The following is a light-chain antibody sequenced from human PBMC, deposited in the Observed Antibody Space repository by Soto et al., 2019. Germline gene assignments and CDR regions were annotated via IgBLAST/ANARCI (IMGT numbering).Light chain of an antibody. CDR3: QQRSNWRFT. J-gene: IGKJ3*01. Sequence: IVLTQSPATLSLSPGERATLSCRASQSVSSYLAWYQQKPGQAPRLLIYDASNRATGIPARFSGSGSGTDFTLTISSLEPEDFAGYYCQQRSNWRFTFGPGTKVDIK. CDR1: QSVSSY. V-gene: IGKV3-11*01. CDR2: DAS.